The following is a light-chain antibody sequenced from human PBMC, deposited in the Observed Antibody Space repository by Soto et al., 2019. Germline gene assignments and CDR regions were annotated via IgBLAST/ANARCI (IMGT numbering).Light chain of an antibody. J-gene: IGKJ1*01. CDR1: QGVSSY. V-gene: IGKV3D-11*01. CDR2: DAS. Sequence: EIVLTQSPATLSLSPGERATLSCRASQGVSSYLAWYQQKPGQAPRLLIYDASNRATGIPARFSGSGSGTDFTLTISRLEPEDFAVYYCQQYGSSETFGQGTKVDIK. CDR3: QQYGSSET.